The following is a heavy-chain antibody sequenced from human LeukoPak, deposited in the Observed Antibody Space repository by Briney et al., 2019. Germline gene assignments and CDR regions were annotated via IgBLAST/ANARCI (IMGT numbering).Heavy chain of an antibody. CDR3: ARGSGIAVAGTYYFDY. Sequence: ASVKVSCKASGGTFSSYAISWVRQAPGQGLEWMGGIIPIFGTANYAQKFQGRVTITADGSTSTAYMELSSLRSEDTAVYYCARGSGIAVAGTYYFDYWGQGTLVTVSS. CDR1: GGTFSSYA. V-gene: IGHV1-69*01. J-gene: IGHJ4*02. CDR2: IIPIFGTA. D-gene: IGHD6-19*01.